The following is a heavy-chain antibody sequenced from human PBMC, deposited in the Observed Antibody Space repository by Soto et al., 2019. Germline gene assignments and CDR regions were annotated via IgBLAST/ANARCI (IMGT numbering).Heavy chain of an antibody. CDR3: AREIMRYQLLSIDY. Sequence: GVLRLSCAASGFTFSSYSMNWVRQAPGKGLEWVSSISSSSSYIYYADSVKGRFTISRDNAKNSLYLQMNSLRAEDTAVYYCAREIMRYQLLSIDYWGQGTLVTVSS. D-gene: IGHD2-2*01. J-gene: IGHJ4*02. CDR1: GFTFSSYS. V-gene: IGHV3-21*01. CDR2: ISSSSSYI.